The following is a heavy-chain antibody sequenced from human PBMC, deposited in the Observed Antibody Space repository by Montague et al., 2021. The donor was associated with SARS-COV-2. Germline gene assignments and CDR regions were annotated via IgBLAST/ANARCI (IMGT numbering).Heavy chain of an antibody. D-gene: IGHD4-23*01. CDR3: ARWDPQTLTLIGLRGKSASDY. Sequence: SETLSLTCAVYGGSFSGYYWTWIRQSPGKGLEWIAEINHGGTTNYNFNSSLRSRVTISVDTSKSQFSLKLSSVTAADTGVYYCARWDPQTLTLIGLRGKSASDYWGQGTLVTVSS. CDR2: INHGGTT. CDR1: GGSFSGYY. V-gene: IGHV4-34*01. J-gene: IGHJ4*02.